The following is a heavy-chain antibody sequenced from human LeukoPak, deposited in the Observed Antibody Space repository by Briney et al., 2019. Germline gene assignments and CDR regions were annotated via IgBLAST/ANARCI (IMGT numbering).Heavy chain of an antibody. V-gene: IGHV4-4*07. J-gene: IGHJ6*02. Sequence: PSETLSLTCTVSGGSISTYYWSWIRQPAGEGLEWIGRIYTSGNTNYNPSLKSRVTMSVDTSKNQFSLRLSSVTAADTAVFYCAKEGGEPLRRGMDVWGQGTTVTVSS. CDR1: GGSISTYY. CDR3: AKEGGEPLRRGMDV. D-gene: IGHD1-26*01. CDR2: IYTSGNT.